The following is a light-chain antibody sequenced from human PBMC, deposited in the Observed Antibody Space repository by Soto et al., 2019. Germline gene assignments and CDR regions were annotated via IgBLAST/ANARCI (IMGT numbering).Light chain of an antibody. Sequence: DIQMTQSPSTLSGSVGDRVTITCRASQTISSWLAWYQQKPGKAPKLLIYKASTLKSGVPSRFSGSGSGTEFTLTISSLQPDDFATYYCQHYNSYSFGQGTRWIS. CDR1: QTISSW. CDR3: QHYNSYS. V-gene: IGKV1-5*03. J-gene: IGKJ1*01. CDR2: KAS.